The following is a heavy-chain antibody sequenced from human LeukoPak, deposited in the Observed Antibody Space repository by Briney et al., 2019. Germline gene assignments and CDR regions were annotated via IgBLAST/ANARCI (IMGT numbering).Heavy chain of an antibody. CDR3: ARGNGDQRNGAFDY. Sequence: SVKVSCKASGGTFTIYAISLVRHAPGQRLEWMGRIIPILGIANYAQKFQGRVTITADKSTSTAYMELSSLTSEDTAVYYCARGNGDQRNGAFDYWGQGTLVTVSS. CDR2: IIPILGIA. CDR1: GGTFTIYA. V-gene: IGHV1-69*04. J-gene: IGHJ4*02. D-gene: IGHD4-17*01.